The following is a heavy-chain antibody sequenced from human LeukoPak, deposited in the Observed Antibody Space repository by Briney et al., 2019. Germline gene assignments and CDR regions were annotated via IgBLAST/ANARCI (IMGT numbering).Heavy chain of an antibody. CDR2: ISGSGGST. D-gene: IGHD6-13*01. V-gene: IGHV3-23*01. CDR1: GFTFSSYA. J-gene: IGHJ4*02. Sequence: GGSLRLSCAASGFTFSSYAMSWVRQAPGKGVEWVSAISGSGGSTYYADSVKGRFTISRDNSKNTLYLQMNSLRAEDTAVYYCAKDRSSSWYGIKFDYWGQGTLVTVSS. CDR3: AKDRSSSWYGIKFDY.